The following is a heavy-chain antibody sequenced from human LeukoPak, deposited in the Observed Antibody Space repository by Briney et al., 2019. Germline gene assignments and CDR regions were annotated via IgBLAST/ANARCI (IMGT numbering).Heavy chain of an antibody. Sequence: GASVKVSCKASGYTFTDYYIHGVGQAPGHGLECMAWIKPNNGGTNYAQKHRGRVPMTRNASISPAWLELTRLTGDETAVYYCARDRETNGMDVWGQGTTVTVS. CDR3: ARDRETNGMDV. CDR1: GYTFTDYY. D-gene: IGHD1-26*01. J-gene: IGHJ6*02. V-gene: IGHV1-2*02. CDR2: IKPNNGGT.